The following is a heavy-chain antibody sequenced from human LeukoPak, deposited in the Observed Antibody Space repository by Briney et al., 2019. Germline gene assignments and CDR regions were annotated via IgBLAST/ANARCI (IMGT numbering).Heavy chain of an antibody. CDR3: AKDGTPRGY. D-gene: IGHD2-15*01. CDR2: ISGSGGST. CDR1: GFTFSSYA. Sequence: GGSLRLSCAASGFTFSSYAMSGVRQAPGKGVEWGSAISGSGGSTYYADSVKGRFTISRDNSKHTLYLQINSLRAEDTAVYYCAKDGTPRGYWGQGTLPTVSS. V-gene: IGHV3-23*01. J-gene: IGHJ4*02.